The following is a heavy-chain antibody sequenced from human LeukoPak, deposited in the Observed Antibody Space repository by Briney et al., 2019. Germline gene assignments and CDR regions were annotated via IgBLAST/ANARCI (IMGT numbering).Heavy chain of an antibody. D-gene: IGHD3-3*01. CDR1: GYTFTSYD. Sequence: ASVKVSCKASGYTFTSYDINWVRQATGQGLEWMGWMNPNRGNTGYAQKFQGRVTITRNTSISTAYMELSSLRSEDTAVYYCARDFGAIDDYWGQGTLVTVSS. V-gene: IGHV1-8*03. CDR2: MNPNRGNT. CDR3: ARDFGAIDDY. J-gene: IGHJ4*02.